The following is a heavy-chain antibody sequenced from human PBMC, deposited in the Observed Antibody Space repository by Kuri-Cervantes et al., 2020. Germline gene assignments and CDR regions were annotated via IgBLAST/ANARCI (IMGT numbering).Heavy chain of an antibody. D-gene: IGHD4-17*01. V-gene: IGHV1-69*05. CDR2: IIPIFGTA. Sequence: SVKVSCKASGGTFSSYGIRWVRQAPGQGLEWMGGIIPIFGTANYAQKFQGRVTITTDESTSTAYMELSSLRSEDTAVYYCARDPTTVTTRAFDIWGQGTMVTVSS. CDR1: GGTFSSYG. J-gene: IGHJ3*02. CDR3: ARDPTTVTTRAFDI.